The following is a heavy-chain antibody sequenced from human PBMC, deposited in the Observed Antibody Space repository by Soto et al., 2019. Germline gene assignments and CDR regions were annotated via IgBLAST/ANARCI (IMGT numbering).Heavy chain of an antibody. CDR1: CGSITSGGSF. J-gene: IGHJ5*02. D-gene: IGHD2-15*01. Sequence: PSETLSLTCTVSCGSITSGGSFWSWIRQHPGKGPEWIAFIGYSGATSYNPSLASRVTISADTYKSQFSLNLRSVTAADTAVYYCARGGASAKWFAPWGQGTRGTVSS. CDR3: ARGGASAKWFAP. CDR2: IGYSGAT. V-gene: IGHV4-31*03.